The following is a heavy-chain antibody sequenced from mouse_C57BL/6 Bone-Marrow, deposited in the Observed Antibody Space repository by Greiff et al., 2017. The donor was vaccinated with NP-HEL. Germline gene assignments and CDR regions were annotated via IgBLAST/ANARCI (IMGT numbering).Heavy chain of an antibody. J-gene: IGHJ4*01. Sequence: QVQLQQPGAELVKPGASVKLSCKASGYTFTSYWMHWVKQRPGQGLEWIGMIHPNSGSTNYNEKFKSKATLTVDKSSSTAYMQLSSLTYEDSAVYYCANSNYFYAMDYWGRGTSVTVSS. CDR2: IHPNSGST. CDR3: ANSNYFYAMDY. D-gene: IGHD2-5*01. V-gene: IGHV1-64*01. CDR1: GYTFTSYW.